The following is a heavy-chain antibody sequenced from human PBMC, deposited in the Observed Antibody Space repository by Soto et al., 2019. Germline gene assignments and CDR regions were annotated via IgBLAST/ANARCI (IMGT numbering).Heavy chain of an antibody. CDR2: ISSSSSYI. Sequence: PGGSLRLSCAASGFTFSSYSMNWVRQAPGQGLEWVSSISSSSSYIYYADSVKGRFTISRDNAKNSLYPQMNSLRAEDTAVYYCARIYYYDSSGYLSPVDYWGQGTLVTVSS. J-gene: IGHJ4*02. CDR3: ARIYYYDSSGYLSPVDY. V-gene: IGHV3-21*01. CDR1: GFTFSSYS. D-gene: IGHD3-22*01.